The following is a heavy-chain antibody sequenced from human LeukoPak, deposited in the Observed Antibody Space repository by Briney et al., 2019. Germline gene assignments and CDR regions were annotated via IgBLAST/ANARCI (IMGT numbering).Heavy chain of an antibody. CDR2: IIPILGIA. CDR1: GGTFSSYT. J-gene: IGHJ5*02. Sequence: SVKVSCKASGGTFSSYTISWVRQAPGQGLEWVGRIIPILGIANYAQKFQGRVTITADKSTSTAYMELSSLRSEDTAVYYCARGGRYCSSTSCYGRSWFDPWGQGTLVTVSS. CDR3: ARGGRYCSSTSCYGRSWFDP. V-gene: IGHV1-69*02. D-gene: IGHD2-2*01.